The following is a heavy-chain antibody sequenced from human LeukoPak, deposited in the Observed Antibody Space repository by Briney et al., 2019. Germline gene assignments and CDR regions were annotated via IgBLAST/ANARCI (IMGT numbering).Heavy chain of an antibody. J-gene: IGHJ4*02. CDR2: IYYRGST. CDR1: GGSVSSAGYY. CDR3: ARATGYCGSSSCYSLDY. Sequence: PSQTLFLTCTVSGGSVSSAGYYWSWIRQHPGKALEWIGYIYYRGSTYFNPSLKSRVTISVDTSANQFSLKLSSVTAADTAVYYCARATGYCGSSSCYSLDYWGQGTLVTVSS. V-gene: IGHV4-31*03. D-gene: IGHD2-2*01.